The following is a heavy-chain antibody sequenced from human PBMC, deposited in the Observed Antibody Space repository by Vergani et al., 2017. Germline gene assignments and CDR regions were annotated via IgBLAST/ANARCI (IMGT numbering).Heavy chain of an antibody. CDR1: GGSFSGYY. Sequence: QVQLQQWGAGLLKPSETLSLTCAVYGGSFSGYYWSWIRQPPGKGLEWIGEINHSGSTNYNPSLKSRVTISVDTSKNQFSLKLSSVTAADTAVYYCAGVVGFLTGIAFDPWGQGTLVTVSS. D-gene: IGHD3-9*01. J-gene: IGHJ5*02. CDR3: AGVVGFLTGIAFDP. V-gene: IGHV4-34*01. CDR2: INHSGST.